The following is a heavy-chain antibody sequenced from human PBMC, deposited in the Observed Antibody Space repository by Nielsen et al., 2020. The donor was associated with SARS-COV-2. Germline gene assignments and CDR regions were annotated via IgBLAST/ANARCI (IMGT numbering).Heavy chain of an antibody. CDR1: GFIFGYYS. D-gene: IGHD6-25*01. J-gene: IGHJ2*01. CDR2: ITMSGAYM. V-gene: IGHV3-21*01. Sequence: GGSLRLSCAASGFIFGYYSMHWVRQAPGKGLEWVASITMSGAYMYYADSVRGRFTVSRDNAENSLYLQMNSLRDEDTAVYYCARDQDGGAATSNWYFDLWGRGTLVIVSS. CDR3: ARDQDGGAATSNWYFDL.